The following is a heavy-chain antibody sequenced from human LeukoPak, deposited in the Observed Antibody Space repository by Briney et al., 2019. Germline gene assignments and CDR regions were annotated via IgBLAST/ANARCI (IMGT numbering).Heavy chain of an antibody. CDR1: GYSISSGYY. V-gene: IGHV4-38-2*01. CDR3: ARQHDSYYSYYIDV. Sequence: SETLSLTCAVSGYSISSGYYWGWIRQPPGKGLEWIGSIYHSGSTYYNTSLRSRVSMSVDTSKNQFSLTLSFVTAADTAVYYCARQHDSYYSYYIDVWGSGTTVTVSS. CDR2: IYHSGST. J-gene: IGHJ6*03.